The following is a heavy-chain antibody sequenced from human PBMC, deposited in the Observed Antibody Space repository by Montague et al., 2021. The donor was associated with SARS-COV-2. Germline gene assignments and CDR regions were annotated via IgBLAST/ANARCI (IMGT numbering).Heavy chain of an antibody. CDR3: AHRYYSGSGGSAAAGFDY. V-gene: IGHV2-5*02. CDR2: IYWDDDK. D-gene: IGHD3-10*01. CDR1: GFSLSTDGVG. Sequence: PALVKPTQTLTLTCTFSGFSLSTDGVGVGWIRQPPGKALEWLALIYWDDDKRYRPGLQSRLTITKGTSENQVVLTMTNMVPVDTATYYCAHRYYSGSGGSAAAGFDYWGQGTLVTVSS. J-gene: IGHJ4*02.